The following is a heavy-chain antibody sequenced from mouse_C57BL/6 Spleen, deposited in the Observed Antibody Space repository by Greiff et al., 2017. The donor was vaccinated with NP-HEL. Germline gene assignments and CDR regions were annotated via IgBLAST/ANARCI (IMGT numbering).Heavy chain of an antibody. Sequence: EVKVEESGGGLVQPGGSMKLSCVASGFTFSNYWMNWVRQSPEKGLEWVAQISLKSDNYATHYAESVKGRFTISRDDSKSSFYLQRNNLRAEDTGIYYCTVYYDYGGWFAYWGQGTLVTVSA. CDR2: ISLKSDNYAT. CDR1: GFTFSNYW. J-gene: IGHJ3*01. CDR3: TVYYDYGGWFAY. V-gene: IGHV6-3*01. D-gene: IGHD2-4*01.